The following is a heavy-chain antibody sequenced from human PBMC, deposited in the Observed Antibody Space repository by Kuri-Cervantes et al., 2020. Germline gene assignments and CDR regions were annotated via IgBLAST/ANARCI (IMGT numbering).Heavy chain of an antibody. Sequence: ASVKVSCKASGYTFTGYYMHWVRQAPGQGLEWMGWISAYNGNTNYAQKLQGRVTMTTDTSTSTAYMELRSLRSDDTAVYYCARVDYGDYVGGGYWGQGTLVTVSS. J-gene: IGHJ4*02. CDR3: ARVDYGDYVGGGY. CDR1: GYTFTGYY. D-gene: IGHD4-17*01. V-gene: IGHV1-18*04. CDR2: ISAYNGNT.